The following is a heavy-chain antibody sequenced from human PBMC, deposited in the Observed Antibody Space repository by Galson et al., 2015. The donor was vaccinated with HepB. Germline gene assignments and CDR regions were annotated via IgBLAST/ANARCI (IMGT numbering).Heavy chain of an antibody. CDR2: IYPGDSDT. CDR3: ARHESSYDSSGYPNYYYGMDV. V-gene: IGHV5-51*01. D-gene: IGHD3-22*01. CDR1: GYSFTSYW. J-gene: IGHJ6*02. Sequence: QSGAEVKKPGESLKISCKGSGYSFTSYWIGWVRQMPGKGLEWMGIIYPGDSDTRYSPSFQGQVTISADKSISTAYLQWSSLKASDTAMYYCARHESSYDSSGYPNYYYGMDVWGQGTTVTVSS.